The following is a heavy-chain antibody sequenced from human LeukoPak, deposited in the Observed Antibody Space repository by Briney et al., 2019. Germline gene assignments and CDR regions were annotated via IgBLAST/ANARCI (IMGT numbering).Heavy chain of an antibody. V-gene: IGHV3-49*04. Sequence: GGSLRLSCTASGFTFGDYAMSWVRQAPGKGLEWVGFIRSKAYGGTTEYAASVKGRFTISRDDSKSIAYLQMNSLKTEDTAVYYCTSGWLQSDFDYWGQGTPVTVSS. CDR3: TSGWLQSDFDY. CDR1: GFTFGDYA. CDR2: IRSKAYGGTT. J-gene: IGHJ4*02. D-gene: IGHD5-24*01.